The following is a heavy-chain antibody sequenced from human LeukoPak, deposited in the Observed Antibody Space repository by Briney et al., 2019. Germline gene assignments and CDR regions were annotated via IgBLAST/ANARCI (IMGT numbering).Heavy chain of an antibody. CDR1: GYSFTSYW. CDR2: IDPGDSDT. CDR3: ARPDTAMVYLGSLDI. D-gene: IGHD5-18*01. V-gene: IGHV5-51*01. J-gene: IGHJ3*02. Sequence: GESLKISCKGSGYSFTSYWIGWVRQMPGKGLEWMGIIDPGDSDTRYSPSFQGQVTISADKSISTAYLQWSSLKASDTAMYYCARPDTAMVYLGSLDIWGQGTMVTVSS.